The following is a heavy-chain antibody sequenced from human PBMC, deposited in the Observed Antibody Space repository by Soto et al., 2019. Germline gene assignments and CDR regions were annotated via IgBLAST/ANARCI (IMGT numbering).Heavy chain of an antibody. J-gene: IGHJ6*02. CDR2: ITSTGNHI. V-gene: IGHV3-48*03. D-gene: IGHD3-3*01. CDR1: GFIFNDYD. CDR3: ARDFGALEAFT. Sequence: EVQLVDSGGGLVRPGGSLRLSCASSGFIFNDYDMAWVRQAPGKGLEWIAYITSTGNHIYYADSVKGRFTISRDNGKNSVYLQMNSLRGEDTALYYCARDFGALEAFTWGQGTTVIVSS.